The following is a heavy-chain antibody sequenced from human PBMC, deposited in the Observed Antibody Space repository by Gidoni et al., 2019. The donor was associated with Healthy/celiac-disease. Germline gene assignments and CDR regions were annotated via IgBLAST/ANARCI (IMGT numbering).Heavy chain of an antibody. Sequence: ELQLVQSGAEVKKPGESLKLSCQGSGYSFTSYWIGWVRQMPGKGLEWMGIIYPGDSDTRYSPSFQGQVTISADKSSSTAYLQWSSLKASDTAMYYCARLTLRGNSQLWLDYWGQGTLVTVSS. CDR2: IYPGDSDT. CDR1: GYSFTSYW. D-gene: IGHD5-18*01. V-gene: IGHV5-51*01. CDR3: ARLTLRGNSQLWLDY. J-gene: IGHJ4*02.